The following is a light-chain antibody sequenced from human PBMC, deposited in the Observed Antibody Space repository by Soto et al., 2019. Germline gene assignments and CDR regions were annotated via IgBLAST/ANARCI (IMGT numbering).Light chain of an antibody. Sequence: QSALTQPASVSGSPGQSITISCTGTSSDVGGYNSVSWYQQHPGKAPKLVIYEVTNRPSGISNRFSGSKSGNTASLTISGLQAEDEADYYCSSYTSSSTRVLGTGTKVTV. J-gene: IGLJ1*01. CDR1: SSDVGGYNS. V-gene: IGLV2-14*01. CDR2: EVT. CDR3: SSYTSSSTRV.